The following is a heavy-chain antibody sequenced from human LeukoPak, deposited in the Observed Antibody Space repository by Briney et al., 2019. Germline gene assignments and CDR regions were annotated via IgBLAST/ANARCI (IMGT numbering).Heavy chain of an antibody. CDR1: GGSISSGSYY. Sequence: TSETLSLTCTVSGGSISSGSYYWSWIRQPAGKGLEWIGRIYTSGSTNYNPSLKSRVTISVDTSKTQFSLKLSSVTAADTAVYYCARVRAYCSSTSCYGYYYMDVWGKGTTVTVSS. V-gene: IGHV4-61*02. CDR2: IYTSGST. CDR3: ARVRAYCSSTSCYGYYYMDV. D-gene: IGHD2-2*01. J-gene: IGHJ6*03.